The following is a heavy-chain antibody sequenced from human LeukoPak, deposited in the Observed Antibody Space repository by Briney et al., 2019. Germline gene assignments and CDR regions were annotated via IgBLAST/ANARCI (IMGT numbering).Heavy chain of an antibody. D-gene: IGHD6-19*01. CDR1: GGSISPFY. J-gene: IGHJ4*02. Sequence: PSETLSLTCTVSGGSISPFYWSWIRQPPGKGLEWIGYIAFSGSTNYNPSLKSRVDISLDTSKNQISLKLSSVTAADTAVYYCARSYLGGWYYFDYWGQGTLVTVSS. V-gene: IGHV4-59*13. CDR2: IAFSGST. CDR3: ARSYLGGWYYFDY.